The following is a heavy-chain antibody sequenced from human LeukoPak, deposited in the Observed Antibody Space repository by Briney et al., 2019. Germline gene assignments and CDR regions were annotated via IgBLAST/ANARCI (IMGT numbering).Heavy chain of an antibody. D-gene: IGHD5-12*01. J-gene: IGHJ4*02. CDR1: GFTASSNY. Sequence: GGSLRLSCAASGFTASSNYMSWVRQAPGKGLEWVSVIYCGGDTYYADSVKGRFTISRDNSKNTLYLQMNTLRAEDTAVYYCARASGYSGYDPFDYWGQGTLVTVSS. V-gene: IGHV3-53*01. CDR3: ARASGYSGYDPFDY. CDR2: IYCGGDT.